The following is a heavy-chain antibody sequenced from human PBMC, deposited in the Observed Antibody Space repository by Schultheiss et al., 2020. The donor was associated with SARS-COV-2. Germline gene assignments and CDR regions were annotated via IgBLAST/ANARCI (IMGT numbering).Heavy chain of an antibody. CDR1: GGSFSGYY. J-gene: IGHJ6*02. D-gene: IGHD4-11*01. V-gene: IGHV4-34*01. CDR3: AREIMAPRGLQYGMDV. Sequence: SETLSLTCAVYGGSFSGYYWSWIRQPPGKGLEWIGYIYYSENTYYNPSLKSRVTISVDTSKNQFSLKLTSVTAADTAVYYCAREIMAPRGLQYGMDVWGQGTTVTVSS. CDR2: IYYSENT.